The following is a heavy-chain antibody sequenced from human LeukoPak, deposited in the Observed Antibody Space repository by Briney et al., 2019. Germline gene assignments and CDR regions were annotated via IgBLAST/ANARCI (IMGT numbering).Heavy chain of an antibody. V-gene: IGHV3-30-3*01. CDR3: ARDLGLLWLEGCLDY. CDR2: ISYDGSNK. D-gene: IGHD6-19*01. J-gene: IGHJ4*02. Sequence: GGSLRLSCAASGFTFSSYAMHWVRQAPGKGLEWVAVISYDGSNKYYADSVKGRFTISRDNSKNTLYLQMNSLRAEGTAVYYCARDLGLLWLEGCLDYWGQGTLVTVSS. CDR1: GFTFSSYA.